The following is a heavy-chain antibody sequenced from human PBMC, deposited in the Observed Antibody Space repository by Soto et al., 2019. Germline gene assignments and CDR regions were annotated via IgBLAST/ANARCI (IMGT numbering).Heavy chain of an antibody. Sequence: ASLRLSCAAPGFTFSSYWMSWVRQAPGKGLEWVANIKQDGSEKYYVDSVKGRFTISRDNAKNSLYLQMNSLRAEDTAVYYCAREASGGYDFWSGYSYYFDYWGQGTLVTVSS. J-gene: IGHJ4*02. V-gene: IGHV3-7*03. D-gene: IGHD3-3*01. CDR2: IKQDGSEK. CDR3: AREASGGYDFWSGYSYYFDY. CDR1: GFTFSSYW.